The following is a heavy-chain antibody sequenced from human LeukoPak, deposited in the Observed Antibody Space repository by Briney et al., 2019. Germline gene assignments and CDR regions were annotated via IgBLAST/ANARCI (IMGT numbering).Heavy chain of an antibody. J-gene: IGHJ4*02. CDR2: INPNSGGT. V-gene: IGHV1-2*02. CDR3: ARVLFNSGYDF. D-gene: IGHD2-21*01. CDR1: GYTFTGAY. Sequence: GASVKVSCKASGYTFTGAYMHWVRQAPGQGLEWMGWINPNSGGTQFAHKFQGRVTMTRDTSISTAYMELDRLRSDDTAVYYCARVLFNSGYDFWGQGTLVTVSS.